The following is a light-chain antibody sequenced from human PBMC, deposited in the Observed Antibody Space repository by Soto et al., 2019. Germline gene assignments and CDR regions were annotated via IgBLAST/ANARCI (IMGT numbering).Light chain of an antibody. CDR3: CSYAGSSTFWV. J-gene: IGLJ3*02. CDR1: SSDVGSYNL. CDR2: EVS. V-gene: IGLV2-23*02. Sequence: QSALTQPASVSGSPGQSITISCTGTSSDVGSYNLVSWCQQHPGKAPKLMIYEVSKRPSGVSNRFSGSKSGNTASLTISGLQAEDEADYYCCSYAGSSTFWVFGGGTKLTVL.